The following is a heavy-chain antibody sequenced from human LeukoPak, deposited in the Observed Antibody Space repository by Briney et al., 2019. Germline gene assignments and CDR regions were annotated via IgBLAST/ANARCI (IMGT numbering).Heavy chain of an antibody. J-gene: IGHJ4*02. CDR2: ISGSGDST. CDR1: GFTFSSYA. Sequence: GGSLRLSCAASGFTFSSYAMSWVRQAPGKGLEWVSVISGSGDSTYYADSVKGRFTISRDNSKNTLYLQMNSLRAEDTAVYYCASAYYGDYGNYWGQGTLVTVSS. D-gene: IGHD4-17*01. V-gene: IGHV3-23*01. CDR3: ASAYYGDYGNY.